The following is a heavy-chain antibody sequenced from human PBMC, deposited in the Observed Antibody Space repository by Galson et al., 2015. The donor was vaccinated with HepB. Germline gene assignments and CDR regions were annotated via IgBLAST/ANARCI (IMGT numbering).Heavy chain of an antibody. Sequence: SLRLSCAASGFTFSSYAMHWVRQAPGKGLEWVAVISYDGSNKYYADSVKGRFTISRDNSKNTLYLQMNSLRAEDTAVYYCARDSSPEPSRDYYVLGYWGQGTLVTVSS. CDR3: ARDSSPEPSRDYYVLGY. CDR2: ISYDGSNK. CDR1: GFTFSSYA. V-gene: IGHV3-30*04. D-gene: IGHD3-22*01. J-gene: IGHJ4*02.